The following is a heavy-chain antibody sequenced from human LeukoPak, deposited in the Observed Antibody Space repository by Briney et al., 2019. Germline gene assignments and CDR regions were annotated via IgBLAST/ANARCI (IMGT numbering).Heavy chain of an antibody. J-gene: IGHJ6*04. CDR2: IWYDGSNK. V-gene: IGHV3-33*01. Sequence: GGSLRLSCAASGFTFSSHGMHWVRQAPGKGLEWVAVIWYDGSNKYYADSVKGRFTISRDNSKNTLYLQMNSLRAEDTAVYYCARDRDYGSGSYSLYYYYGMDVWGKGTTVTVSS. D-gene: IGHD3-10*01. CDR3: ARDRDYGSGSYSLYYYYGMDV. CDR1: GFTFSSHG.